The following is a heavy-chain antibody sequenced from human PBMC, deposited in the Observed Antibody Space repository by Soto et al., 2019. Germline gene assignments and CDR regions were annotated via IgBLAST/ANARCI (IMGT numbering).Heavy chain of an antibody. CDR1: AYTFTSYA. Sequence: GXSVKVSCKASAYTFTSYAMHWVRQAPGQRLEWMGWINAGNGNTKYSQKFQGRVTITRDTSASTAYMELSSLRSEDTAVYYCASTPLVATNVIFDYWGQGTLVTASS. J-gene: IGHJ4*02. V-gene: IGHV1-3*01. CDR2: INAGNGNT. D-gene: IGHD5-12*01. CDR3: ASTPLVATNVIFDY.